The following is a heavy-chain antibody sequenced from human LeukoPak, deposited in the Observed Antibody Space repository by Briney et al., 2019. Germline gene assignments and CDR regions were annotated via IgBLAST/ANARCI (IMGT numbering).Heavy chain of an antibody. CDR1: GGSISSGGYY. V-gene: IGHV4-31*03. D-gene: IGHD6-19*01. Sequence: SVTLSLTCTVSGGSISSGGYYWSWIRQHPGKGLEWIGYIYYSGSTYYNPSLKSRVTISVDTSKNQFSLKLSSVTAADTAVYYCARVGAVAGFSLDYWGQGTLVTVSS. CDR3: ARVGAVAGFSLDY. CDR2: IYYSGST. J-gene: IGHJ4*02.